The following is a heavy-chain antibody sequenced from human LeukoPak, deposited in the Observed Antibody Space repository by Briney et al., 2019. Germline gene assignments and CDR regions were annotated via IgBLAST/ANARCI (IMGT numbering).Heavy chain of an antibody. J-gene: IGHJ5*02. Sequence: PGGSLRLSCAASGFTFSDYYMSWIRQAPGKGLEWVSYISSSGSTIYYADSVKGRFTISRDNAKNSLYLQMNSLRAEDTAVYYCAKPPTHYYGSGSNWFDPWGQGTLVTVSS. D-gene: IGHD3-10*01. CDR3: AKPPTHYYGSGSNWFDP. CDR1: GFTFSDYY. V-gene: IGHV3-11*01. CDR2: ISSSGSTI.